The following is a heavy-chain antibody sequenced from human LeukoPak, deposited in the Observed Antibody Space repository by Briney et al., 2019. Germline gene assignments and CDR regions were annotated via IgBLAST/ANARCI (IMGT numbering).Heavy chain of an antibody. CDR1: GGSISSGSYY. V-gene: IGHV4-61*02. Sequence: SETLSLXCTVSGGSISSGSYYWSWIRQPAGKGLEWIGRIYTSGITNYNPSLKSRVTISVDMSKNQFSLKLSSVTAADTAVYYCAREPKSHRWLPHKGNAFDIWGQGTMVTVSS. CDR2: IYTSGIT. D-gene: IGHD5-24*01. CDR3: AREPKSHRWLPHKGNAFDI. J-gene: IGHJ3*02.